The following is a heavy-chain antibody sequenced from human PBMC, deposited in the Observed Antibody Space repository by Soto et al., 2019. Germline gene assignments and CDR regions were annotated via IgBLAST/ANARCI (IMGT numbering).Heavy chain of an antibody. CDR3: GRGPRGMYGNDH. J-gene: IGHJ5*02. Sequence: GSLKLSSASFGFTLMNSGLPWACQPAGKQGVWVSRMNMEGSSTNYPESVSGRCATSRDNAKNTVYLQKNSLRAEDTAVYYCGRGPRGMYGNDHWGQGALVTVSS. CDR2: MNMEGSST. V-gene: IGHV3-74*01. D-gene: IGHD3-10*02. CDR1: GFTLMNSG.